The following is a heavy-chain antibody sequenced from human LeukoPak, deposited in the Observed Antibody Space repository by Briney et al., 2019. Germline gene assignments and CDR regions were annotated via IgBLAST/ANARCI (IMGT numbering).Heavy chain of an antibody. CDR3: ARAYQRLGELSLPDY. CDR1: GYSFTSHY. D-gene: IGHD3-16*02. V-gene: IGHV7-4-1*02. Sequence: ASVKVSCKASGYSFTSHYMHWVRQAPGQGLEWMGWINPSTGNPTYAQGFTGRFVFSLDTSVSTAYLQISSLKAEDTALYYCARAYQRLGELSLPDYWGQGTLVTVSS. CDR2: INPSTGNP. J-gene: IGHJ4*02.